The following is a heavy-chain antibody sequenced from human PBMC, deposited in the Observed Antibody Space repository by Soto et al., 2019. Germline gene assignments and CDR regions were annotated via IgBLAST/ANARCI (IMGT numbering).Heavy chain of an antibody. V-gene: IGHV4-61*01. D-gene: IGHD1-26*01. CDR2: ISYTGDT. CDR1: GDSVSSDTYF. Sequence: QVQLRESGPGLLKPLETLSLTCTVYGDSVSSDTYFWTWIRQPPGKGLEWIAYISYTGDTNYNPSLKSRVTISVDTSRNQFSLTLTSVTAADTAVYFCARIVVGATVDHWGQGSLVTVSS. CDR3: ARIVVGATVDH. J-gene: IGHJ4*02.